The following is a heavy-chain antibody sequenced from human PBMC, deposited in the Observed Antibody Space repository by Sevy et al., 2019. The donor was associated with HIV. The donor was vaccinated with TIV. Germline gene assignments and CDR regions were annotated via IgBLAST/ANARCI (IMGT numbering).Heavy chain of an antibody. J-gene: IGHJ6*02. CDR3: ARDSIPLVQGIIITPYYYGMDV. CDR1: GYTFNTFG. Sequence: ASVKVSCKTSGYTFNTFGINWVRQAPGQGLQWVGWISAYNGNTKYVQKLQGRVSMTTETSTSTVHMELRSLRSDDTAVYYCARDSIPLVQGIIITPYYYGMDVWGQGTTVTVSS. CDR2: ISAYNGNT. D-gene: IGHD3-10*01. V-gene: IGHV1-18*04.